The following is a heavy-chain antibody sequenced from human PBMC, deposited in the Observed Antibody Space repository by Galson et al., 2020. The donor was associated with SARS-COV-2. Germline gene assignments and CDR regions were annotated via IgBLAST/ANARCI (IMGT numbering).Heavy chain of an antibody. CDR1: GDSVSSNSAA. V-gene: IGHV6-1*01. J-gene: IGHJ6*03. Sequence: SETLSLTCAISGDSVSSNSAAWNWIRQSPSRGLEWLGRTYYRSTWYNDYAVSVKSRITINPDTSKNQFSLQLNSVTPEDTAVYYCARESGSDYYYHYYMDVWGKGTTVTVSS. CDR2: TYYRSTWYN. CDR3: ARESGSDYYYHYYMDV.